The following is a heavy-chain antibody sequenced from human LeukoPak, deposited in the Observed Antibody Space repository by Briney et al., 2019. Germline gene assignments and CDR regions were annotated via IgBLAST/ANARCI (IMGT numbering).Heavy chain of an antibody. CDR1: GGSFSDYY. J-gene: IGHJ4*02. CDR3: ARLGRFGELYNDY. V-gene: IGHV4-34*01. Sequence: PSETLSLTCAVYGGSFSDYYWTWIRQPPGKGLEWIGEINHSGSPNNNPSLKSRVSISFDTSKNQFSLKLTSVTAADTAVYYCARLGRFGELYNDYWGQGTLVTVSS. D-gene: IGHD3-10*01. CDR2: INHSGSP.